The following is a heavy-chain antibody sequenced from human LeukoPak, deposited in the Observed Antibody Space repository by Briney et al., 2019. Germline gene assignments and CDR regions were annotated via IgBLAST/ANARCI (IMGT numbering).Heavy chain of an antibody. D-gene: IGHD6-13*01. CDR1: GGSFSGYY. V-gene: IGHV4-34*01. CDR2: INHSGST. Sequence: SETLSLTCAVYGGSFSGYYWSWIRQPPGKGLEWIGEINHSGSTNYNPSLKSRVTISVDTSKNQFSLKLSSVTAADTAVYYCARGVGSSSRYYYYGKDVWGQGTTVTVSS. CDR3: ARGVGSSSRYYYYGKDV. J-gene: IGHJ6*02.